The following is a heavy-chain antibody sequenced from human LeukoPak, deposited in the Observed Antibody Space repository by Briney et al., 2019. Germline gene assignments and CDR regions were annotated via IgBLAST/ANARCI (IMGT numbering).Heavy chain of an antibody. D-gene: IGHD3-22*01. Sequence: GGSLRLSCAASGFTFSSYGMHWVRQAPGKGLEWVAVISYDGSNKYYADSGKGRFTISRDNSKNTLYLQINSLRAEDTAVYYCARDVTYYYDSSGYYYPSLGLAFDIWGQGTMVTVSS. V-gene: IGHV3-30*03. J-gene: IGHJ3*02. CDR1: GFTFSSYG. CDR3: ARDVTYYYDSSGYYYPSLGLAFDI. CDR2: ISYDGSNK.